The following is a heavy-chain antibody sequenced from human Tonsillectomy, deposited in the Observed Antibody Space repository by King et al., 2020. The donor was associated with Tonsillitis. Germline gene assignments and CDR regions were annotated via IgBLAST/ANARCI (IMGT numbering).Heavy chain of an antibody. Sequence: VQLVESGGELVQSGGSRRLSGAASGFSLNTYWMTWVRQAPGKGLEWVANIQEHGGEKYYVDAVKGRFTISRDNTKNSLFLQMSSLRAEDTALYYCARGAPGVVHAYDIWGHGTLVTVSS. V-gene: IGHV3-7*01. D-gene: IGHD3-3*01. CDR1: GFSLNTYW. CDR3: ARGAPGVVHAYDI. J-gene: IGHJ3*02. CDR2: IQEHGGEK.